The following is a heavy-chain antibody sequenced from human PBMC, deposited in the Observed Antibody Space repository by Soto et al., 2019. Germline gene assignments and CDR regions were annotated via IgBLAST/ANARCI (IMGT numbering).Heavy chain of an antibody. Sequence: SETLSLTCTVSGGSISSGGYYWSWIRQHPGKGLEWIGYIYYTGSTYYNPSLKSRVTISVDTSKNQFSLKLSSVTAADTAVYYCARERGSSLGYFDWFDYGMDVWGQGTTVTVSS. CDR1: GGSISSGGYY. V-gene: IGHV4-31*03. CDR2: IYYTGST. CDR3: ARERGSSLGYFDWFDYGMDV. J-gene: IGHJ6*02. D-gene: IGHD3-9*01.